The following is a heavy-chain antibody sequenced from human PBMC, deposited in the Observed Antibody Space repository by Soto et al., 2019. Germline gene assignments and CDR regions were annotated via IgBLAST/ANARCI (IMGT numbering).Heavy chain of an antibody. CDR3: ARDIAARPHAFDI. Sequence: SETLSLTCTVSGGSISSYYWSWIRPPPGKGLEWIGYIYYSGSTNYNPSLKSRVTISVDTSKNQFSLKLSSVTAADTAVYYCARDIAARPHAFDIWGQGTMVTVSS. V-gene: IGHV4-59*01. J-gene: IGHJ3*02. CDR2: IYYSGST. CDR1: GGSISSYY. D-gene: IGHD6-6*01.